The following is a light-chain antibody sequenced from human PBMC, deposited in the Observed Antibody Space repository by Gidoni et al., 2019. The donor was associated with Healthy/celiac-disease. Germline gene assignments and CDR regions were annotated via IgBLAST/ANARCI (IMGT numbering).Light chain of an antibody. V-gene: IGKV1-39*01. CDR3: QQSYSTPPWT. CDR1: QSISSY. CDR2: AAS. Sequence: DIQMTQSPSSLSASVGDRVTITCRASQSISSYLKWYLQKPGQAPKLLIYAASSLQSGVPSRFSGSGSGTDFTLTIISLQPEDFATYYCQQSYSTPPWTFGQGTKVEIK. J-gene: IGKJ1*01.